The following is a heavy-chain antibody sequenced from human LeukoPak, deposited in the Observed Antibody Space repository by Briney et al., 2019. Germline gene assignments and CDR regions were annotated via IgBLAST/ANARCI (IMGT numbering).Heavy chain of an antibody. D-gene: IGHD2-15*01. V-gene: IGHV3-23*01. Sequence: GGSLRLSCAASGFTFSSYAMSWVRQAPGKGLEWVSAISGSGGSTYYADSVKGRFTISRDNSKNTPYLQMNSLRAEDTAVYYCAKASGDIVSSVAPYYFDYWGQGTLVTVSS. J-gene: IGHJ4*02. CDR2: ISGSGGST. CDR1: GFTFSSYA. CDR3: AKASGDIVSSVAPYYFDY.